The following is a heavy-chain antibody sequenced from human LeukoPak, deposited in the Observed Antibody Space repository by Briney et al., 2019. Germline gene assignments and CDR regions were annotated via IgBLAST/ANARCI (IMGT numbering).Heavy chain of an antibody. CDR1: GGTFSSYA. Sequence: SVKVSCKASGGTFSSYAISWVRQAPGQGLEWMGGIIPIFGTANYAQKFQGRVTITTDESTSAAYMELSSLRSEDTAVYYCARVVGARTPDYYYYYYMDVWGKGTTVTVSS. J-gene: IGHJ6*03. V-gene: IGHV1-69*05. CDR3: ARVVGARTPDYYYYYYMDV. D-gene: IGHD1-26*01. CDR2: IIPIFGTA.